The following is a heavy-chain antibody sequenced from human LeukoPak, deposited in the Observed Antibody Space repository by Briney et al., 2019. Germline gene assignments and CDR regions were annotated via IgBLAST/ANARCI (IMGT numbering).Heavy chain of an antibody. D-gene: IGHD5-18*01. CDR3: AREAMVRFDP. J-gene: IGHJ5*02. CDR1: GGSFSGYY. CDR2: INHSGST. Sequence: SETLSLTCAVYGGSFSGYYWSWIRQPPGKGLEWIGEINHSGSTNYNPSLKSRVTISVDTSKNQFSLKLSSVTAADTAVYYCAREAMVRFDPWGQGTLVTVSS. V-gene: IGHV4-34*01.